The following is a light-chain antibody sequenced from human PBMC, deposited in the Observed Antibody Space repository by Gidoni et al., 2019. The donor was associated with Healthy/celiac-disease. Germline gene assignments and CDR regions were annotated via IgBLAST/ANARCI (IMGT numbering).Light chain of an antibody. CDR3: MQALQTPGT. CDR2: LGS. J-gene: IGKJ3*01. V-gene: IGKV2-28*01. CDR1: KSLLHSNGYNY. Sequence: DIVMTQSPLSLPVTPGEPASISCRSSKSLLHSNGYNYLDWYLQKPGQSPQLLIYLGSNRASGVPDRFSGSGSGTDFTLKISRVEAEDVGVYYCMQALQTPGTFGPGTKVEIK.